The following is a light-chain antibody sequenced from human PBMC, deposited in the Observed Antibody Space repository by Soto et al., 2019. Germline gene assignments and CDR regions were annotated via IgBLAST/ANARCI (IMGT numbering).Light chain of an antibody. CDR1: QSISSY. J-gene: IGKJ1*01. Sequence: DIQMTQSPSSLSASVGDRVTITCRAGQSISSYLNWYQQKPGKPPKLLIYAVSSFQSGVPSRFSGSGSGTDFSLTITSLQPEDFATYYCQQTYSTPRTFGQGTKVEIK. CDR3: QQTYSTPRT. CDR2: AVS. V-gene: IGKV1-39*01.